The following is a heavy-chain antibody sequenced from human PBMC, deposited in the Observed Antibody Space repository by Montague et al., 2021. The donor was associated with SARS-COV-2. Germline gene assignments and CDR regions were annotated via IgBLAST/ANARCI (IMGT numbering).Heavy chain of an antibody. Sequence: SETRSLTCTVSGGSISSYYWSWIRQPPGKGLEWIGYMYYSGSTNYNPSLKSRVTLSVDTSKNQLSLKLSSVTAADTAVYYCARDFDYWGQGTLVTVSS. V-gene: IGHV4-59*13. CDR3: ARDFDY. CDR2: MYYSGST. CDR1: GGSISSYY. J-gene: IGHJ4*02.